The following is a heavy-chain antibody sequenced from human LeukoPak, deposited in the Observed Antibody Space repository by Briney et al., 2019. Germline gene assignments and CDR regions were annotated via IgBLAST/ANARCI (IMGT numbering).Heavy chain of an antibody. J-gene: IGHJ4*02. CDR2: SYYSGRT. V-gene: IGHV4-39*07. CDR1: GGSIDNSDYY. Sequence: SETLSLTCTVSGGSIDNSDYYWGWIRQAPGKGPECYGSSYYSGRTYYNPCLKSRVTISVDTSKNQFSLKLSSVTAADTAVYYCARVAAGKGYPFDYWGQGTLVTVSS. D-gene: IGHD6-13*01. CDR3: ARVAAGKGYPFDY.